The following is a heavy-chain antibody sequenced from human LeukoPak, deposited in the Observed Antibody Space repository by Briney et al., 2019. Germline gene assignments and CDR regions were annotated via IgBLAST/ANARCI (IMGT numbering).Heavy chain of an antibody. CDR3: AREWLRARFDY. V-gene: IGHV3-66*01. Sequence: GGSLRLSCAASGFTVSSNYMSWVRQAPGKGLEWVSVIYSGGSTYYADSVKGRFTISRDNSKNTLYLQKNSLRAEDTAVYYCAREWLRARFDYWGQGTLVTVSS. D-gene: IGHD5-12*01. J-gene: IGHJ4*02. CDR1: GFTVSSNY. CDR2: IYSGGST.